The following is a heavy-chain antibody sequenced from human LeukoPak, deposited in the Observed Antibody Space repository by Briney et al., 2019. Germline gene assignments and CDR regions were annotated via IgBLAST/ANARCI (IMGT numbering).Heavy chain of an antibody. CDR1: GFTFSDYW. Sequence: GGSLRLSCAASGFTFSDYWMSWVRQAPGKGLEWVASIKQDGSEKYYVDSVKGRFTISKDNPKNSLYLQMNSLRAEDTAVYYCERATRGFDPWGQGTLVTVSS. CDR2: IKQDGSEK. CDR3: ERATRGFDP. J-gene: IGHJ5*02. V-gene: IGHV3-7*01.